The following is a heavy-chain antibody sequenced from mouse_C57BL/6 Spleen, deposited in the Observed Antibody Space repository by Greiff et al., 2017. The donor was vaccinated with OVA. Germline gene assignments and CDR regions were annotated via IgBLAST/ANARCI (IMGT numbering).Heavy chain of an antibody. CDR1: GFTFSNYW. J-gene: IGHJ1*03. D-gene: IGHD2-5*01. V-gene: IGHV6-3*01. CDR3: TRGYYSNYDCDV. Sequence: EVQLQESGGGLVQPGGSMKLSCVASGFTFSNYWMNWVRQSPEKGLEWVAQIRLKSDNYATHYAESVKGRFTISRDDSKSSVYLQMNNLRAEDTGIYYCTRGYYSNYDCDVWGTGTTVTVSS. CDR2: IRLKSDNYAT.